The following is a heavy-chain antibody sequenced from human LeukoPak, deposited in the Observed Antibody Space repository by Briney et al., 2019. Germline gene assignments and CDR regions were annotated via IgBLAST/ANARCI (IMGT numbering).Heavy chain of an antibody. CDR3: AKGGGRPLDDAFDV. CDR1: GFTFGTYA. J-gene: IGHJ3*01. CDR2: ILNNGVST. Sequence: GGSLRLSYAASGFTFGTYAMTWVRQAPGMGLEWVSTILNNGVSTYHADSVKGRFTISRGNSRNTLHLQMNSLRAEDTAIYYCAKGGGRPLDDAFDVWGQGTMVTVSS. V-gene: IGHV3-23*01.